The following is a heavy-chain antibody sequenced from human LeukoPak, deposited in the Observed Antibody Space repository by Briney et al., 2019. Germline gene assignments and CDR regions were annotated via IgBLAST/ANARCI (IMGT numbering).Heavy chain of an antibody. CDR1: GASFNSDDQY. V-gene: IGHV4-31*03. J-gene: IGHJ4*02. CDR3: SRGLDSRKLGY. Sequence: SETLSLTCTVSGASFNSDDQYWNWIRQSPGKGLEWIGSIHPSGMLYNNPSLESRVTMSRDTSKNQFPLNLNSVTAADTAAYFCSRGLDSRKLGYWGQGILVTVSS. CDR2: IHPSGML. D-gene: IGHD3-22*01.